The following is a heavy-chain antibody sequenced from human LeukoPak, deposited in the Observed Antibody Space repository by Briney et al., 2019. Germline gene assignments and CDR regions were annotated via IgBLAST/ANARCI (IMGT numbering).Heavy chain of an antibody. CDR1: GGSINNYY. D-gene: IGHD2-15*01. J-gene: IGHJ3*02. Sequence: SETLSLTCTVSGGSINNYYWSCIRQPAGKGLEWIGGIYTRGSTNYNPSLKSRVTISVDTSKNQSSLKLSSVTAADTAVYYCARGRYCSADICSGGDAFDIWGQGTMVSVSS. CDR2: IYTRGST. CDR3: ARGRYCSADICSGGDAFDI. V-gene: IGHV4-4*07.